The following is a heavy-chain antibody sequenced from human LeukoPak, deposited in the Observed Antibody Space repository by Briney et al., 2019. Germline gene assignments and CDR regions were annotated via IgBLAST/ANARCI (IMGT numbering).Heavy chain of an antibody. CDR2: IKQDGSEK. Sequence: GGSLRLSCAASGFTFSSYWMSWVRQAPGKGLEWVANIKQDGSEKYYVDSVKGRFTISRDNAKNSLYLQMNSLRAEDTAVYYRARGLRYFDWLFSDAFDIWGQGTMVTVSS. CDR1: GFTFSSYW. J-gene: IGHJ3*02. CDR3: ARGLRYFDWLFSDAFDI. D-gene: IGHD3-9*01. V-gene: IGHV3-7*01.